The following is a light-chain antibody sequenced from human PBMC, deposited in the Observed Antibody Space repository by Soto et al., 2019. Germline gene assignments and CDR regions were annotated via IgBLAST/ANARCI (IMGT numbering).Light chain of an antibody. J-gene: IGKJ3*01. Sequence: EIVLTQSPATLSLSPGERATLSCRARQIVSSYFAWYQQKPGQAPRLLIYDASNRATGIPARFSGSGSGTDFTLTISSLEPEDFAVYYCQQRSNWGFTFGPGTKVDIK. CDR2: DAS. CDR1: QIVSSY. V-gene: IGKV3-11*01. CDR3: QQRSNWGFT.